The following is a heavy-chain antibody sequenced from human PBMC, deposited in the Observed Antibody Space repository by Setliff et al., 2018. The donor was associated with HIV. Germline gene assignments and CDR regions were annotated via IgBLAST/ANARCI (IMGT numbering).Heavy chain of an antibody. CDR3: AGRAGNWGLNWFDP. V-gene: IGHV4-38-2*01. J-gene: IGHJ5*02. CDR2: HYHDGTS. D-gene: IGHD3-10*01. Sequence: KPSETLSLTCDFSGSSITTTYFWAWIRLPPGKGLEWVGSHYHDGTSFYNPSLKSRVTVSLDTSKNQFSLKLQSVTAADTAVYYCAGRAGNWGLNWFDPWGQGTQVTVSS. CDR1: GSSITTTYF.